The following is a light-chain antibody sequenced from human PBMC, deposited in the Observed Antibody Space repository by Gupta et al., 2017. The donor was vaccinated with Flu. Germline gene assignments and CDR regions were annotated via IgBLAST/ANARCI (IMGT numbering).Light chain of an antibody. Sequence: DLVMTQYSDSLAVSLGERATINCKSSQSVLYSSNNKNYLAWYQQKPGQPPKLLIYWASTRESGVPDRFSGSGSGTDFTLTISSLQAEDLAVYYCQQYYSTPRTFGQGTKVEIK. CDR2: WAS. CDR1: QSVLYSSNNKNY. V-gene: IGKV4-1*01. J-gene: IGKJ1*01. CDR3: QQYYSTPRT.